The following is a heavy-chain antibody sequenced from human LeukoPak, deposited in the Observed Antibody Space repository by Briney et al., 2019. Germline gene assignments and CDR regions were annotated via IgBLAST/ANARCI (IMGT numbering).Heavy chain of an antibody. J-gene: IGHJ6*03. Sequence: PSETLSLTCTVSGGSISNYYWSWIRQPAGKGLEWIGRIYISGSTNYNPSLKSRVTISVDTSKNQFSLKLSSVTAADTAVYYRARVGGCSSTSCHPHYYYYMDVWGKGTTVTISS. CDR1: GGSISNYY. V-gene: IGHV4-4*07. D-gene: IGHD2-2*01. CDR2: IYISGST. CDR3: ARVGGCSSTSCHPHYYYYMDV.